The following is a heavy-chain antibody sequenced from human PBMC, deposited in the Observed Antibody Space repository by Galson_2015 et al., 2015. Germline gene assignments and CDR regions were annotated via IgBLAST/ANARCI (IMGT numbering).Heavy chain of an antibody. CDR3: AQSIAVAGTNWFDP. CDR2: IYYSGST. D-gene: IGHD6-19*01. CDR1: GGSISSSSYY. J-gene: IGHJ5*02. Sequence: SEILSLTCTVSGGSISSSSYYWGWIRQPPGKGLEWIGSIYYSGSTYYIPSLKSRVTISVDTSKNQFSLKLSSVTAADTAVYYCAQSIAVAGTNWFDPWGQGTLVTVSS. V-gene: IGHV4-39*01.